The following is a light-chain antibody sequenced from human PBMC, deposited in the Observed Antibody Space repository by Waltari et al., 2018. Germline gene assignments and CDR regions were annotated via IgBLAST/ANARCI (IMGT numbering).Light chain of an antibody. J-gene: IGKJ1*01. CDR1: QSVSSY. V-gene: IGKV3-11*01. CDR3: QQFSAFPWT. CDR2: DAS. Sequence: EIVLTQSPATLSLSPGERPTLSCRASQSVSSYLAWYQQKPGQAPRLLIYDASNRATGIPARFSGSGSGTDFTLIINSLQPEDSATYFCQQFSAFPWTFGQGTKVEI.